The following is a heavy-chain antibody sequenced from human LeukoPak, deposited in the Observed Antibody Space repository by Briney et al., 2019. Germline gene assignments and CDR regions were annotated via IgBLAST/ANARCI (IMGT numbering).Heavy chain of an antibody. J-gene: IGHJ1*01. CDR1: GLTFNKYW. V-gene: IGHV3-7*01. CDR3: ATGYSSGWYFYFQH. D-gene: IGHD2-15*01. Sequence: GGSLRLSCEASGLTFNKYWMTWVRQSPGKGLEWVANIKQDGSEKNYVDSVKGRFTISRDNAKNSLSLRMNSLSAEDTAVYYCATGYSSGWYFYFQHWGQGSLVSVSS. CDR2: IKQDGSEK.